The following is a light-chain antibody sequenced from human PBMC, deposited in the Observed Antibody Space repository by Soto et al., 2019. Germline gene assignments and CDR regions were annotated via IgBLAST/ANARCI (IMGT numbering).Light chain of an antibody. CDR2: SDN. V-gene: IGLV1-44*01. J-gene: IGLJ3*02. Sequence: QPVLTQPPSASGTPGQRVTISCSGSSSNIAINTVTWYQHLPGTAPKVLIYSDNQRPSGVPDRLSGSKSGASASLAISGLQSEDEADYYCAAWDDSLNGWVFGGGTKLTVL. CDR3: AAWDDSLNGWV. CDR1: SSNIAINT.